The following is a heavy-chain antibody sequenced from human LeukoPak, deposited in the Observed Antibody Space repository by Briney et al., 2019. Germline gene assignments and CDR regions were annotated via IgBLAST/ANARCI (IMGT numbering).Heavy chain of an antibody. CDR2: ISSSGSTI. CDR3: AVSFRMVYASLDY. D-gene: IGHD2-8*01. CDR1: GFTFNDYY. J-gene: IGHJ4*02. Sequence: GGSLRLSCAASGFTFNDYYMSWIRQAPGKGLEWVSYISSSGSTIYYADSVKGRFTISRDNAKNSLYLQMNSLRAEDAAVYYCAVSFRMVYASLDYWGQGTLVTVSS. V-gene: IGHV3-11*01.